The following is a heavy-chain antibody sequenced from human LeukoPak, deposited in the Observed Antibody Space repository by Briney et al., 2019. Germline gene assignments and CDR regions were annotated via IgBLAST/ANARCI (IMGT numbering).Heavy chain of an antibody. D-gene: IGHD2-2*01. CDR1: GGSISSGDYY. Sequence: SETLSLTCTVSGGSISSGDYYWSWIRQPPGKGLEWIGYIYYSGSTYYNPSLKSRVTISVDTSENQFSLKLSSVTAADTAVYYCAGIVVPAAMYNWFDPWGQGTLVTVSS. CDR3: AGIVVPAAMYNWFDP. CDR2: IYYSGST. J-gene: IGHJ5*02. V-gene: IGHV4-30-4*01.